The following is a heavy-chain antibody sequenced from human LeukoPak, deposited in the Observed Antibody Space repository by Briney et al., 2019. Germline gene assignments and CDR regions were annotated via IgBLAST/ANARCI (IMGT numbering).Heavy chain of an antibody. CDR3: ARPAAAGWRGLDS. V-gene: IGHV3-53*01. D-gene: IGHD6-13*01. J-gene: IGHJ4*02. CDR2: IYGGGST. CDR1: GFTVNSNY. Sequence: GGSLRLSCEASGFTVNSNYMSWVRQAPGKGLEWVSVIYGGGSTYYADSVKGRFTISRDTSKNTLYLQMNSLRAEDTAVYYCARPAAAGWRGLDSWGQGTLVTVSS.